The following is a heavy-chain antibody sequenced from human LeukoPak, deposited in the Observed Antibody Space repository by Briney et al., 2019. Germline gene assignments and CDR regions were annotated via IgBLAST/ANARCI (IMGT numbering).Heavy chain of an antibody. J-gene: IGHJ3*02. CDR3: AKAQRGFYYDSIEDAFDI. Sequence: PGGSLRLSCAASGFTFSSYAMSWVRQAPGKGLEWVSAISGSGGSTYYADSVKGRFTISRDNSKNTLYLQMNGLRAEDTAVYYCAKAQRGFYYDSIEDAFDIWGQGTMVTVSS. CDR1: GFTFSSYA. CDR2: ISGSGGST. D-gene: IGHD3-22*01. V-gene: IGHV3-23*01.